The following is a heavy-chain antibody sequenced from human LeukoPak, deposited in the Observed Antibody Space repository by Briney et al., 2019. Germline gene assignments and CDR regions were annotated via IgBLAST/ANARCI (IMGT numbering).Heavy chain of an antibody. CDR1: GFTFSSYG. CDR2: IWYDGSNK. Sequence: GRSLRLSCAASGFTFSSYGMHWVRQAPGKGLEWVAVIWYDGSNKYYADSVKGRFTISRDNSKNTLYLQMNSLRAEDTAVYYCAKHCGSTSCYDAFDIWGQGTMVTVSS. J-gene: IGHJ3*02. V-gene: IGHV3-33*06. D-gene: IGHD2-2*01. CDR3: AKHCGSTSCYDAFDI.